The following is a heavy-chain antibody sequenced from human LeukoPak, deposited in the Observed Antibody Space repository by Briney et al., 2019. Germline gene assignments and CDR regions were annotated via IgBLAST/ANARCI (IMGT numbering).Heavy chain of an antibody. V-gene: IGHV3-66*01. CDR1: GFTISNNY. J-gene: IGHJ5*02. D-gene: IGHD4/OR15-4a*01. CDR2: LYSGGST. CDR3: AANPPFDP. Sequence: GGSLRLSCAASGFTISNNYMSWLRQAPGQGLECVSVLYSGGSTYYADSVKGRFTISRDSSKNTLFLQMTSLRAEDTAIYYCAANPPFDPWGQGTLVTVSS.